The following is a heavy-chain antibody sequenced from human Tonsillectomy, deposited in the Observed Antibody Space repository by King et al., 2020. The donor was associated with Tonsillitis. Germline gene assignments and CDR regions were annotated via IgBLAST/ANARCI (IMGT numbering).Heavy chain of an antibody. D-gene: IGHD6-25*01. CDR2: ISYDGSNK. Sequence: VQLVESGGGVVQPGRSLRLSCAASGFTFSSYAMHWVRQAPGKGLEWVAVISYDGSNKYYADSVKGRFTISRDNSKNTLYLQMNSLRAEDTAVYYCARDFGGGYTTGSLDYWGQGTLVTVSS. CDR3: ARDFGGGYTTGSLDY. V-gene: IGHV3-30-3*01. J-gene: IGHJ4*02. CDR1: GFTFSSYA.